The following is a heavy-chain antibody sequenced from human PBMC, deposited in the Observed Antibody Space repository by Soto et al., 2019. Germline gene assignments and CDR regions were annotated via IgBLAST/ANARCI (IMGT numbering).Heavy chain of an antibody. CDR1: GGTFSSYA. D-gene: IGHD1-26*01. V-gene: IGHV1-69*13. Sequence: SVKVSCKASGGTFSSYAISWVRQAPGQGLEWMGGIIPIFGTANYAQKFQGRVTITADESTSTAYMELSSLRSEDTAVYYCARDIGASSGGYYYYGMDVWGQGTTVTVSS. J-gene: IGHJ6*02. CDR3: ARDIGASSGGYYYYGMDV. CDR2: IIPIFGTA.